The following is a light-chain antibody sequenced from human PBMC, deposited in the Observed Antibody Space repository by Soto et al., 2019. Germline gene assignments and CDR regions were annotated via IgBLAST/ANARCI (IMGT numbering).Light chain of an antibody. CDR3: QQYYSYPPAIT. Sequence: IRMTQSPSSLSASTGDRVTITCRASQGISSYLAWYQQKPGKAPKLLIYAASTLQSGVPSRFSGSGSGTDFTLTISCLQSEDFATYYCQQYYSYPPAITFGQGTRLEI. CDR2: AAS. J-gene: IGKJ5*01. V-gene: IGKV1-8*01. CDR1: QGISSY.